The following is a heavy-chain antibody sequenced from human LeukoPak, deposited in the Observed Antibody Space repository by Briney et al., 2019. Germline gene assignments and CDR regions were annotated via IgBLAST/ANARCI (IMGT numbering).Heavy chain of an antibody. Sequence: GGSLRLSCAASGFTFSNYWMSWVRQAPGKGLEWVATINPDGSGKYYVDSMKGRLTISRDNAKKSLGLQMNSLRVEDTAVYYCAGDDSDIWGQGTMVTVSS. V-gene: IGHV3-7*01. CDR2: INPDGSGK. CDR3: AGDDSDI. J-gene: IGHJ3*02. CDR1: GFTFSNYW.